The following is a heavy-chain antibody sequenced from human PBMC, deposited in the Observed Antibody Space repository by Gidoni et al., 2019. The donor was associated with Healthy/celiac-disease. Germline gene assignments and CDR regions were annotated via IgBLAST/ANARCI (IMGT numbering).Heavy chain of an antibody. CDR2: IYPGDSDT. V-gene: IGHV5-51*01. CDR3: ARVPRAYDFGSGTKGMDV. J-gene: IGHJ6*04. CDR1: GYSFTSYW. Sequence: VQSGAEVKKPGESLKISCKGSGYSFTSYWIGWVRQMPGKGLEWMGIIYPGDSDTRYSPSFQGQVTISAEKSLSTAYLQWSSLKASDTAMYYCARVPRAYDFGSGTKGMDVWGKGPRSPSPQ. D-gene: IGHD3-3*01.